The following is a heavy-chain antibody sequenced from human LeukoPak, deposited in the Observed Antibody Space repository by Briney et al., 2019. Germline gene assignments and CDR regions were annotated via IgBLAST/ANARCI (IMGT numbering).Heavy chain of an antibody. CDR2: IRYDGSNK. J-gene: IGHJ4*02. V-gene: IGHV3-30*02. D-gene: IGHD2-15*01. CDR3: AKDRAEGYCSGGSCYFDY. CDR1: GFTFSSYG. Sequence: GGSLRLSCAASGFTFSSYGMHWVRQAPGKGLEWVAFIRYDGSNKYYADSVKGRFTISRDNSKNTLYLQMNSPRAEDTAVYYCAKDRAEGYCSGGSCYFDYRGQGTLVTVSS.